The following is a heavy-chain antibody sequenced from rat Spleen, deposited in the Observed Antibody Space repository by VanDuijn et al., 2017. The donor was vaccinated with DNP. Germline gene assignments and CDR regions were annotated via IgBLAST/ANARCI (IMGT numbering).Heavy chain of an antibody. J-gene: IGHJ2*01. D-gene: IGHD1-5*01. CDR3: ATLDIGSTVDY. CDR1: GFTFSNYY. V-gene: IGHV5S10*01. CDR2: IIYDGSRT. Sequence: EVQLVESGGGLVQPGRSLKLSCAASGFTFSNYYMAWVRQAPKKGLEWVATIIYDGSRTFYRDSVKGRFTISRDNAKRTLYLQMDSLRSEDTATYYCATLDIGSTVDYWGQGVMVTVSS.